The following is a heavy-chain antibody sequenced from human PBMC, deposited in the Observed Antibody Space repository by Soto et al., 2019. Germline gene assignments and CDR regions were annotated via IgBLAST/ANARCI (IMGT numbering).Heavy chain of an antibody. D-gene: IGHD3-9*01. CDR3: NYFDWSTRRDY. J-gene: IGHJ4*02. CDR2: IYYSGST. CDR1: GGSISSSSYY. Sequence: SETLSLTCTVSGGSISSSSYYWGWIRQPPGKGLEWIGSIYYSGSTYYNPSLKSRVTISVDTSKNQFSLKLSSVTAADTAVYYCNYFDWSTRRDYWGQGTLVTVSS. V-gene: IGHV4-39*01.